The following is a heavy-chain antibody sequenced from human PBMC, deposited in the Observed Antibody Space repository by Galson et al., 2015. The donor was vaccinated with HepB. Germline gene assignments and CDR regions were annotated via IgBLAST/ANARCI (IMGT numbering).Heavy chain of an antibody. CDR1: GSTFTSYA. V-gene: IGHV1-3*01. J-gene: IGHJ4*02. D-gene: IGHD2-15*01. CDR3: ASGYCSGGSCYSFDY. CDR2: INAGNGNT. Sequence: SVTVSCKASGSTFTSYAMHWVRQAPGQRLEWMGWINAGNGNTKYSQKFQGRVTITRDTSASTAYMELSSLRSEDTAVYYCASGYCSGGSCYSFDYWGQGTLVTVSS.